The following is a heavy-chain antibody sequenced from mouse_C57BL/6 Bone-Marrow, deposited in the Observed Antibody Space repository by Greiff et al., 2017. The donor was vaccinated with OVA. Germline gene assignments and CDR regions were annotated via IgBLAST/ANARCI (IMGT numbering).Heavy chain of an antibody. CDR3: ARNDYGSSFPYYFDD. CDR2: IYPRDGST. D-gene: IGHD1-1*01. V-gene: IGHV1-78*01. CDR1: GYTFTDHT. J-gene: IGHJ2*01. Sequence: QVQLQQSDAELVKPGASVKISCKVSGYTFTDHTIHWMKQRPEQGLEWIGYIYPRDGSTKYNEKFKGKATLTADKSSSTAYMQLNSLTSEDSAVYFCARNDYGSSFPYYFDDWGQGTTLTVSS.